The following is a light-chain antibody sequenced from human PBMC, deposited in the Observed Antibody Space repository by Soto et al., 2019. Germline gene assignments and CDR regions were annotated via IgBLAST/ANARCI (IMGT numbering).Light chain of an antibody. V-gene: IGKV1-27*01. CDR3: QKYNSAPRT. J-gene: IGKJ1*01. CDR1: QGISSY. Sequence: DIQMTQSPSSLSASVGDKVTITCGASQGISSYLAWYQQKPGKVPKLLIYAASTLQSGDPSRFSGSGSGTDFTLTISSLQPEDVATYYCQKYNSAPRTFGQGTKVEIK. CDR2: AAS.